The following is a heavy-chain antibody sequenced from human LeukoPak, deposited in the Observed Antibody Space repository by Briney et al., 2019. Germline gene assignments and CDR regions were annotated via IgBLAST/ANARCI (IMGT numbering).Heavy chain of an antibody. Sequence: GGSLRLSCAASGFTFSSYWMHWVRQAPGKGLVWVSRINSDGSSTSYADSVKGRFTISRDNSKNTLYMQVNSLRAEDTAVYYYAREIPRGSSFDYWGQGTLVTVSS. CDR1: GFTFSSYW. V-gene: IGHV3-74*01. CDR2: INSDGSST. J-gene: IGHJ4*02. D-gene: IGHD6-13*01. CDR3: AREIPRGSSFDY.